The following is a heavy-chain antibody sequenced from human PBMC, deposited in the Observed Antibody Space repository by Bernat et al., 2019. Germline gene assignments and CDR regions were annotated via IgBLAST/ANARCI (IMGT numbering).Heavy chain of an antibody. CDR1: GFTFSSYA. D-gene: IGHD6-19*01. Sequence: QVQLVESGGGVVQPGRSLRLSCAASGFTFSSYAMHWVRQAPGKGLEWVAVISYDGSNKYYADSVKGRFTISRDNSKNTLYLQMNSLRAEDTAVYYWARVYSSGWKRRGEVGGIDYWGQGTLVTVSS. V-gene: IGHV3-30-3*01. CDR3: ARVYSSGWKRRGEVGGIDY. CDR2: ISYDGSNK. J-gene: IGHJ4*02.